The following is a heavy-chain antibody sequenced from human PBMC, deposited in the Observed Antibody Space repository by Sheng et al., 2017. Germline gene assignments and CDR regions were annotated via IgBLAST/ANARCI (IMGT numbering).Heavy chain of an antibody. CDR2: IYHSGST. D-gene: IGHD3-10*01. Sequence: QVQLQESGPGLVKPFGDPVPHLRCLWCSISSSNWWSWVRQPPGKGLEWIGEIYHSGSTNYNPSLKSRVTISVDKSKNQFSLKLSSVTAADTAVYYCARVLWFGSYNWFDPWGQGTPGHPSPQ. J-gene: IGHJ5*02. CDR1: CSISSSNW. CDR3: ARVLWFGSYNWFDP. V-gene: IGHV4-4*02.